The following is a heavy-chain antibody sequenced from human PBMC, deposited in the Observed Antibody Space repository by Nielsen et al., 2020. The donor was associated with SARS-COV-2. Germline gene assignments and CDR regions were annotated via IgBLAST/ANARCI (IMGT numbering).Heavy chain of an antibody. CDR1: GYTFTSYG. CDR3: AREGLGGIVATMPGGYYYGMDV. V-gene: IGHV1-18*01. J-gene: IGHJ6*02. CDR2: ISAYNGNT. Sequence: ASVKVSCKASGYTFTSYGISWVRQAPGQGLEWMGWISAYNGNTNYAQKLQGRVTMTTDTSTSTAYMELRSLRSDDTAVYYCAREGLGGIVATMPGGYYYGMDVWGQGTTVTVSS. D-gene: IGHD5-12*01.